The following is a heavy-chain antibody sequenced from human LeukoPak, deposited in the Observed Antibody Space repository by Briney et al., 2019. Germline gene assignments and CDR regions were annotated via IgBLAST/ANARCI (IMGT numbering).Heavy chain of an antibody. D-gene: IGHD6-13*01. CDR1: GFKFSDHY. V-gene: IGHV3-72*01. CDR2: SRNKASSYTT. CDR3: ARRAAAGRCFDY. Sequence: PGGSLRLSCAASGFKFSDHYIDWVRQAPGKGLEWVGRSRNKASSYTTEYAASVEGRFTISRDVSESSLYLQMNSLRTEDTAVYYCARRAAAGRCFDYWGQGTLVTVSS. J-gene: IGHJ4*02.